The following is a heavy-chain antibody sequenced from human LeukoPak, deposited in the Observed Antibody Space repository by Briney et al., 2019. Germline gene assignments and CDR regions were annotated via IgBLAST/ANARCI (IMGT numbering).Heavy chain of an antibody. CDR2: INDDGGGT. D-gene: IGHD1-7*01. Sequence: RGSLRLSCAASGFTFSSHAMTWVRQAPGKGPDWVSAINDDGGGTYYADSVKGRFTVSRDNSKNTLFLQMNSLRAEDTAMYYCAKGSSGTASNPVDYWGQGTLVTVSS. V-gene: IGHV3-23*01. CDR3: AKGSSGTASNPVDY. J-gene: IGHJ4*02. CDR1: GFTFSSHA.